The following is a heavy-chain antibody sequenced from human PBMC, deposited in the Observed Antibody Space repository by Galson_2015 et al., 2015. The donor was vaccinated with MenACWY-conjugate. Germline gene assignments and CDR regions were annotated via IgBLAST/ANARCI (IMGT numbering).Heavy chain of an antibody. CDR3: ARGRLRPANWFDP. Sequence: SLRLSCAASGFTFSSYSMNWVRQAPGKGLEWVSYISSSSSTIYYADSVKGRFTISRDNAKNSLYLQMNSLRAEDTAVYYCARGRLRPANWFDPWGQGTLVTVSS. CDR1: GFTFSSYS. D-gene: IGHD4-17*01. CDR2: ISSSSSTI. V-gene: IGHV3-48*01. J-gene: IGHJ5*02.